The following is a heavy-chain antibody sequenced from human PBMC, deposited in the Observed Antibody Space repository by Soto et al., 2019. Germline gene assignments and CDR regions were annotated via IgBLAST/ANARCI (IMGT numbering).Heavy chain of an antibody. CDR2: ISYDGSNK. CDR1: GFTFSSYA. V-gene: IGHV3-30-3*01. Sequence: GGSLRLSCAASGFTFSSYAMHWVRQAPGKGLEWVAVISYDGSNKYYADSVKGRFTISRDNSKNTLYLQMNSLRAEDTAVYYCARGSRIAAEISDYWGQGPLVTVSS. CDR3: ARGSRIAAEISDY. D-gene: IGHD6-13*01. J-gene: IGHJ4*02.